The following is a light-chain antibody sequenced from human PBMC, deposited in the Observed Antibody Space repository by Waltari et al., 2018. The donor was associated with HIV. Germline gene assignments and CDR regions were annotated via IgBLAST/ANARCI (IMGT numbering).Light chain of an antibody. CDR1: KLGDKY. V-gene: IGLV3-1*01. Sequence: SYELTQPPSVSVSPGQTASITCSGDKLGDKYACWYQQKPGQSPVLVIYQDSKRPSRIPERFPGSNSGNTATLTISGTQAMDEADYYCQAWDSSTGVFGTGTKVTVL. CDR2: QDS. CDR3: QAWDSSTGV. J-gene: IGLJ1*01.